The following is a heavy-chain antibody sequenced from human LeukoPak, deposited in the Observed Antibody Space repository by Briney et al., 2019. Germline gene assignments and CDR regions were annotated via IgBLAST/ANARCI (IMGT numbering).Heavy chain of an antibody. D-gene: IGHD6-6*01. CDR1: GSTFTTSW. CDR2: IYPADSDT. J-gene: IGHJ4*02. Sequence: GESLNFSCKGSGSTFTTSWIGGVRQMPGKGLEWMGIIYPADSDTSYSPSFQGQVTISADKSISTAYLQCSSLNASDTAMYYCAKQHSSSSDYWGQGTLVTVSP. V-gene: IGHV5-51*01. CDR3: AKQHSSSSDY.